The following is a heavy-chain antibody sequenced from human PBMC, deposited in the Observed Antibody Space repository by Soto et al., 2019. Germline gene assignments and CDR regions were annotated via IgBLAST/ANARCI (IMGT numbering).Heavy chain of an antibody. CDR2: ISSSGSTI. CDR3: AKVKTWTYLDF. J-gene: IGHJ4*02. CDR1: GFTFSSYE. V-gene: IGHV3-48*03. Sequence: PGGSLRLSCAASGFTFSSYEMNWVRQAPGKGLEWVSYISSSGSTIYYADSVKGRFTISRDNAKNSLYLQMNSLRAEDTALYYCAKVKTWTYLDFWGQGTLVTVSS. D-gene: IGHD5-12*01.